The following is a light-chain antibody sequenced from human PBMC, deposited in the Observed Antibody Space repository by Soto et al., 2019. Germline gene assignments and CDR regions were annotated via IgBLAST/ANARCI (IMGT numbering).Light chain of an antibody. CDR1: QSVSSDF. CDR2: GAS. V-gene: IGKV3D-20*02. J-gene: IGKJ5*01. Sequence: ETVLTQSPGTLSFSPGERATLSCGASQSVSSDFLAWYQRKPGQAPRLLIYGASTRATGIPDRFSGSGSGTDFTLTISRLEPEDFAVYDCQQRSDWPPSITFGQGTRLEIK. CDR3: QQRSDWPPSIT.